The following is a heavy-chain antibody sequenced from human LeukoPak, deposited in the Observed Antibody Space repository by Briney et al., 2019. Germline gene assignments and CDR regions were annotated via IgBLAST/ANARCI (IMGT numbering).Heavy chain of an antibody. D-gene: IGHD6-19*01. CDR3: ARVVLVAGSFDY. J-gene: IGHJ4*02. V-gene: IGHV1-2*02. CDR1: GYTFTGYY. CDR2: INPNSGGT. Sequence: GASVKVSCKASGYTFTGYYMHWVRQAPGQGLEWMGWINPNSGGTNYVQKFQGRVTMTRDTSISTAYMELSRLRSDDTAVYYCARVVLVAGSFDYWGQGTLVTVSS.